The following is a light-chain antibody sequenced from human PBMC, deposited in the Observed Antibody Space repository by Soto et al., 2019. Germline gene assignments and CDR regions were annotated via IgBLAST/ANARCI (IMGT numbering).Light chain of an antibody. J-gene: IGLJ2*01. CDR2: SNN. CDR1: TSNIGSNT. V-gene: IGLV1-44*01. Sequence: QSVLTQPPSASGTPGQRVTISCSGGTSNIGSNTVNWYQQLPGTAPKVLIYSNNQRPSGVPDRFSGSRSGTSASLVISGLRSEDEADYSCATWDDTLNGFVFGGGTKLTVL. CDR3: ATWDDTLNGFV.